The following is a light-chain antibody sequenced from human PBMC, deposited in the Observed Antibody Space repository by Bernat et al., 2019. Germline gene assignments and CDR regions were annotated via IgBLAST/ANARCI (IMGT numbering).Light chain of an antibody. J-gene: IGLJ2*01. CDR1: SSDVGSYNL. CDR3: CSYAGRSTFDV. Sequence: QSALTQPASVSGSPGQSITISCTGTSSDVGSYNLVSWYQQHPGKAPKLIIYEVTKRPSGVSNLFSGSKSGNTASLTISGLQPEDEADYFCCSYAGRSTFDVFGGGTELTVL. V-gene: IGLV2-23*02. CDR2: EVT.